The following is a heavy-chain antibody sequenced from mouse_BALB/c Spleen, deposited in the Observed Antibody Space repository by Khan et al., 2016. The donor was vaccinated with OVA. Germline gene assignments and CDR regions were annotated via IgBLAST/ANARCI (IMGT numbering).Heavy chain of an antibody. CDR2: ITTYSGDT. CDR1: GYTFTDYG. V-gene: IGHV1S137*01. J-gene: IGHJ4*01. D-gene: IGHD1-1*01. CDR3: ARLTLRLDY. Sequence: QMQLEESGPELVRPGVSVKISCKGSGYTFTDYGMHWVRQSPAKSLEWIGVITTYSGDTNYNQKFKGKATMTVDKSSSTAYMELASLTSEDSAIYYCARLTLRLDYWGQGTSVTVSS.